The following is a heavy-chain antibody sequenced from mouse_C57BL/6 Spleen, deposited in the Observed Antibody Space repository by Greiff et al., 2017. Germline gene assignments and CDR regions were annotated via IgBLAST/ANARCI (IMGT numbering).Heavy chain of an antibody. CDR2: IHPNSGST. D-gene: IGHD1-3*01. CDR1: GYTFTSYW. J-gene: IGHJ4*01. CDR3: ARKLVYYYAMDY. Sequence: VQLQQPGAELVKPGASVKLSCKASGYTFTSYWMHWVKQRPGQGLEWIGMIHPNSGSTNYNEKFKSKATLTVDKSSSTAYMQLSSLTSEDSAVYYCARKLVYYYAMDYWGQGTSVTVSS. V-gene: IGHV1-64*01.